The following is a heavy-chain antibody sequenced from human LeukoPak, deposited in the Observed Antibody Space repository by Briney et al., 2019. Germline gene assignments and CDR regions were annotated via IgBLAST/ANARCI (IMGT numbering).Heavy chain of an antibody. Sequence: LGGSLRLSCAASGFTFSSYSMNWVRQAPGKGLEWVSYISSSSSTIYYADSVKGRFTISRDNAKNSLYLQMNSLRAEDTAVYYCARDPQYYYDSRPNAFDIWGQGTMVTVSS. D-gene: IGHD3-22*01. CDR2: ISSSSSTI. CDR3: ARDPQYYYDSRPNAFDI. V-gene: IGHV3-48*01. CDR1: GFTFSSYS. J-gene: IGHJ3*02.